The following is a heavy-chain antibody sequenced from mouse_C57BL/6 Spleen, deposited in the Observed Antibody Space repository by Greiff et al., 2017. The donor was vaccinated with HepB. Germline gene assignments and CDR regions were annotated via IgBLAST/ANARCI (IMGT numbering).Heavy chain of an antibody. CDR1: GFTFSSYT. Sequence: EVMLVESGGGLVKPGGSLKLSCAASGFTFSSYTMSWVRQTPEKRLGWVATISGGGGNTYYPDSAKGRFTISRDNAKNTLYLQMSSLRSEDTALYYCARQGDYDRFAYWGQGTLVTVSA. V-gene: IGHV5-9*01. D-gene: IGHD2-4*01. CDR2: ISGGGGNT. CDR3: ARQGDYDRFAY. J-gene: IGHJ3*01.